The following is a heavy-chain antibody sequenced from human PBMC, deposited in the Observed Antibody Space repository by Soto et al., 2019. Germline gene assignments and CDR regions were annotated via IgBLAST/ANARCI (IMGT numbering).Heavy chain of an antibody. CDR2: ISSSSSYI. CDR3: ARDGVILYSDYYYYMDV. D-gene: IGHD2-8*01. Sequence: GGSLRRSCAASGFTFSSYSMNWVRQAPGKGLEWVSSISSSSSYIYYADSVKGRFTISRDNAKNSLYLQMNSLRAEVTAVYYCARDGVILYSDYYYYMDVWGKGTTVTV. CDR1: GFTFSSYS. V-gene: IGHV3-21*01. J-gene: IGHJ6*03.